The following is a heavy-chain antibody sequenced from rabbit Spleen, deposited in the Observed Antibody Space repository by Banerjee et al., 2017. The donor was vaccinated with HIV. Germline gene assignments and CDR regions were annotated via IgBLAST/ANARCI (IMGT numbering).Heavy chain of an antibody. CDR3: ARDGAGGSYFAL. J-gene: IGHJ4*01. D-gene: IGHD8-1*01. Sequence: QSLEESGGDLVKPGASLTLTCIASGFSFSSNDYMCWVRQAPGKGLEWIGYIDPVFGITYYANWVNGRFSISRENAQNTVFLQMTSLTAADTATYFCARDGAGGSYFALWGQGTLVTVS. V-gene: IGHV1S40*01. CDR2: IDPVFGIT. CDR1: GFSFSSNDY.